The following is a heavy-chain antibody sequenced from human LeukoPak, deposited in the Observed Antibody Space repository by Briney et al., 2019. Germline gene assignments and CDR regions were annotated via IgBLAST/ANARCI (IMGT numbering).Heavy chain of an antibody. CDR1: GGTFSSYA. D-gene: IGHD3-22*01. Sequence: SVKVSCKASGGTFSSYAISWVRQAPGQGLEWMGRIIPIFGTANYAQKFQVRVTITTDESTSTAYMELSSLRSEDTAVYYCAREDSMIVVAGFDYWGQGTLVTVSS. J-gene: IGHJ4*02. CDR3: AREDSMIVVAGFDY. CDR2: IIPIFGTA. V-gene: IGHV1-69*05.